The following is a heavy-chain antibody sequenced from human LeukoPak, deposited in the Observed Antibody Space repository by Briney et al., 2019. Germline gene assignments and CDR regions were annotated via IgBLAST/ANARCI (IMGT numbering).Heavy chain of an antibody. CDR1: GFTFSSYA. J-gene: IGHJ4*02. V-gene: IGHV3-23*01. Sequence: GGSLRLSCAASGFTFSSYAMSWVRQAPGKGLEWVSAISGSGGSTYYADSVKGRFTISRDNSKNTLYLQMNSLRAEDTAVYYCAKDPVGLGAAAGPNFDYWGQGTLVTVSS. D-gene: IGHD6-13*01. CDR2: ISGSGGST. CDR3: AKDPVGLGAAAGPNFDY.